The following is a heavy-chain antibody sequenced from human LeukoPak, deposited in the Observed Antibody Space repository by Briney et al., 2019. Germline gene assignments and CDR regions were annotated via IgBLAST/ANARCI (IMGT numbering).Heavy chain of an antibody. V-gene: IGHV3-7*01. CDR3: ARCPYDSTGYYSVPSHLDY. CDR2: IKQDGSAK. CDR1: GFTFSTYW. J-gene: IGHJ4*02. Sequence: GGSLRLSCAASGFTFSTYWMTWVRQAPGKGLEWVANIKQDGSAKYYVDSLRGRFSISRGNVKNSLFLQMNSLSAEDTAVYYCARCPYDSTGYYSVPSHLDYWGQGTLVTVSS. D-gene: IGHD3-22*01.